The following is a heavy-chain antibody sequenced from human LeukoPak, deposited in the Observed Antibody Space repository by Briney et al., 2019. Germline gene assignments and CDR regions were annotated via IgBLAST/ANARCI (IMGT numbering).Heavy chain of an antibody. V-gene: IGHV3-48*03. D-gene: IGHD3-10*01. CDR1: GFTFSNYE. CDR2: ISVSASPM. CDR3: ARKSGDLDY. Sequence: GGSLRLSCAASGFTFSNYEMTWVRQAPGKGLEWVSYISVSASPMYYADSVKGRFTISRDNARNSLYLQMNSLRAEDTAVYYCARKSGDLDYWGQGTLVTVSS. J-gene: IGHJ4*02.